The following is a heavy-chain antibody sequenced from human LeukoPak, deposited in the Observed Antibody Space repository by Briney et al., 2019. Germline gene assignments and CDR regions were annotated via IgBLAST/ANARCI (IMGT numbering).Heavy chain of an antibody. CDR2: IYYSGST. V-gene: IGHV4-39*07. J-gene: IGHJ3*02. Sequence: PSETLSLTCTVSGGSISSSSYYWGWIRQPPGKGLEWIGNIYYSGSTYYNPSLKSRVTISVDTSKNQFSLKLSSVTAADTAVYYCARVRKTTVTPPTNAFDIWGQGTMVTVSS. CDR3: ARVRKTTVTPPTNAFDI. CDR1: GGSISSSSYY. D-gene: IGHD4-17*01.